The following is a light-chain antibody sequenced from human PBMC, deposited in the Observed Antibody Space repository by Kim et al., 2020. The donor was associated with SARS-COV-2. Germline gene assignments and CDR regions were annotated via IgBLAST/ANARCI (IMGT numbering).Light chain of an antibody. CDR2: DKN. Sequence: SSELTQDPDVSVALGQTVRITCLGDSLRKYPASWYQQKPGQAPILVIHDKNHVRPSGVADRFSGSNSSNTAFLTTTGAQVEDEAAYYCGPRNNDGPGVFGGGTKLTVL. J-gene: IGLJ3*02. V-gene: IGLV3-19*01. CDR3: GPRNNDGPGV. CDR1: SLRKYP.